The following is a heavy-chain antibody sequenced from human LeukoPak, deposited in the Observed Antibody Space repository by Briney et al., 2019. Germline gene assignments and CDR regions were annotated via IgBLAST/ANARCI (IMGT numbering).Heavy chain of an antibody. CDR2: IYYSGST. CDR1: GGSISSYY. CDR3: ARVGSITIFGVVNNWFDP. J-gene: IGHJ5*02. Sequence: SETLSLTCTVPGGSISSYYWSWIRQPPRKGLEWIGYIYYSGSTNYNPSLKSRVTISVDTSKNQFSLKLSSVTAADTAVYYCARVGSITIFGVVNNWFDPRGQGTLVTVSS. D-gene: IGHD3-3*01. V-gene: IGHV4-59*01.